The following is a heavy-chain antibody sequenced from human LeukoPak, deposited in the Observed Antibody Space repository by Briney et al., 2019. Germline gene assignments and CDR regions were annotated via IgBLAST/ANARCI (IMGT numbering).Heavy chain of an antibody. CDR2: INPNSGGT. V-gene: IGHV1-2*02. J-gene: IGHJ1*01. D-gene: IGHD6-19*01. Sequence: ASVKVSCKASGYTFTGYYMHWVRQAPGQGLEWTGWINPNSGGTNYAQKFQGRVTMTRDTSISTAYMELSRLRSDDTAVYYCARGVTGGWYGDFQHWGQGTLVTVSS. CDR1: GYTFTGYY. CDR3: ARGVTGGWYGDFQH.